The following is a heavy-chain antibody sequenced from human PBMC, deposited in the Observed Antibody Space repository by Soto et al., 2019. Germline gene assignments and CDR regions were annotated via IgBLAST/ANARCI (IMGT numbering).Heavy chain of an antibody. Sequence: GGSLRLSCVASGFPFSSYAMSWARQTPGKGLEWVSGISGSGGRTYYADSVKGRFTISRDNSNNTLSLQMHILRVEDTAVYFCAKGGYYSLFDIWGQGTMVTVSS. CDR1: GFPFSSYA. CDR2: ISGSGGRT. J-gene: IGHJ3*02. D-gene: IGHD3-16*01. V-gene: IGHV3-23*01. CDR3: AKGGYYSLFDI.